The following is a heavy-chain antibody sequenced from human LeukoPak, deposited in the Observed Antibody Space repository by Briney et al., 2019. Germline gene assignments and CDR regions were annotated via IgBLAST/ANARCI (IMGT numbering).Heavy chain of an antibody. V-gene: IGHV3-23*01. CDR3: AKDRANWGSFDY. Sequence: GGSLRLSCAASGFTFSSYGMSWVRQAPGKGLEWVSAISGSGGSTYYADSVKGRFTISRDNSKNTLYLQVNSLRAEDTAVYYCAKDRANWGSFDYWGQGTLVTVSS. J-gene: IGHJ4*02. CDR1: GFTFSSYG. D-gene: IGHD7-27*01. CDR2: ISGSGGST.